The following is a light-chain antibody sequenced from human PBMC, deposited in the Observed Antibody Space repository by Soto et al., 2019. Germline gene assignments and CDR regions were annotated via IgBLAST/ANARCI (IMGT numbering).Light chain of an antibody. Sequence: LSVSPGERATLSCRASQSVSSNLAWYQQKPGQAPKLLIYSASTRATGIPSRFSGSGSGTQFTLTISSLQPDDFATYYCQRYNTFSGTFGPGTKVDIK. CDR1: QSVSSN. CDR2: SAS. V-gene: IGKV3-15*01. CDR3: QRYNTFSGT. J-gene: IGKJ1*01.